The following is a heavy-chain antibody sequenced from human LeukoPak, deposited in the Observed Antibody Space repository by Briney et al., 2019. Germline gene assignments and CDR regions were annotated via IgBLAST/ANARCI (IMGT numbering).Heavy chain of an antibody. CDR3: ARELWFGAQYYFDY. D-gene: IGHD3-10*01. Sequence: PSETLSLTCTVSGGSISSSSYYWGWIRQPPGKGLEWIGSIYYSGSTYYNPSLKSRVTIPVDTSKNEFSLRLSSVTAADTAVYYCARELWFGAQYYFDYWGQGILVTVSS. V-gene: IGHV4-39*07. CDR1: GGSISSSSYY. J-gene: IGHJ4*02. CDR2: IYYSGST.